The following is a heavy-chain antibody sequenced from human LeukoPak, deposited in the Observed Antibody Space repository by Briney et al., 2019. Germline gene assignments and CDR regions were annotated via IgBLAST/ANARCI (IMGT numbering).Heavy chain of an antibody. CDR3: AGGYSSSWYYYYYYGMDV. D-gene: IGHD6-13*01. J-gene: IGHJ6*02. CDR2: ISSSSSTI. Sequence: RTGGSLRLSCAASGFTFSSYRMNWVRQAPGKGLEWVSYISSSSSTIYYADSVKGRFTISRDNAKNSLYLQMNSLRAEDTAVYYCAGGYSSSWYYYYYYGMDVWGQGTTVTVSS. V-gene: IGHV3-48*01. CDR1: GFTFSSYR.